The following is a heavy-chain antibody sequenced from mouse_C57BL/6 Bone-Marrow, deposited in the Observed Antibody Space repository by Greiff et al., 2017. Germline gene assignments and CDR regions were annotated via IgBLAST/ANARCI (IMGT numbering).Heavy chain of an antibody. Sequence: QVQLQQPGAELVKPGASVKMSCKASGYTFTSYWLTWVKPRPGQGLAWIGDIYPTSGRTNYNEKFKSKAILTVDTSSNTAYMQLISLTSEDSAVFYCARSVPLGRSFDYWGQGTTLTVSS. CDR3: ARSVPLGRSFDY. V-gene: IGHV1-55*01. D-gene: IGHD4-1*01. J-gene: IGHJ2*01. CDR2: IYPTSGRT. CDR1: GYTFTSYW.